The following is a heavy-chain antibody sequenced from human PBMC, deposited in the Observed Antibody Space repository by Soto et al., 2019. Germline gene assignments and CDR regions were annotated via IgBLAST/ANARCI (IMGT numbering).Heavy chain of an antibody. J-gene: IGHJ5*02. Sequence: SLTCNVSGGSISSGGYSWSWIRQPPGKGLEWIGYIYHSGSTYYNPSLKSRVTISVDRSKNQFSLRLSSVTAADTAVYYCARLIVVVPSGYLDPWGQGALVTVSS. CDR3: ARLIVVVPSGYLDP. V-gene: IGHV4-30-2*01. D-gene: IGHD2-15*01. CDR2: IYHSGST. CDR1: GGSISSGGYS.